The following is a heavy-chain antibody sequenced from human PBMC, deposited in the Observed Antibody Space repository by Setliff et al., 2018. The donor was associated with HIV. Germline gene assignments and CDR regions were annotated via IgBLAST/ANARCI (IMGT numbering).Heavy chain of an antibody. CDR3: ARVFRVRRVVVVAATHYYMDV. D-gene: IGHD2-15*01. CDR1: GGSISSYY. V-gene: IGHV4-4*08. CDR2: IYTSGST. J-gene: IGHJ6*03. Sequence: TLSLTCTVSGGSISSYYWSWIRQTPGKGLEWIGYIYTSGSTNYNPSLKSRVTISVDTSKNQFSLNLSSVTAADTAVYYCARVFRVRRVVVVAATHYYMDVWGKGTTVTVSS.